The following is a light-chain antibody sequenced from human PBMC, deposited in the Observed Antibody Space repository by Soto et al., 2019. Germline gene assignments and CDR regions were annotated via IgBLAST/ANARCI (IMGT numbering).Light chain of an antibody. CDR3: QHYANWPLT. V-gene: IGKV3-20*01. CDR2: RTF. Sequence: EIVLAQSPGTLSLSPGERATLSCRSSQSISSSYLAWHQQKPGQPPRLLLYRTFSRATGIPDRFSGSGSGTDFTLTITSLQSEDFAVYYCQHYANWPLTFGGGTMVESK. CDR1: QSISSSY. J-gene: IGKJ4*01.